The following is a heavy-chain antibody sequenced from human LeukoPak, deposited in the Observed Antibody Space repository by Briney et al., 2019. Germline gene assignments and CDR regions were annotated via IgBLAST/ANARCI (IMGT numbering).Heavy chain of an antibody. CDR2: IYHSGST. CDR1: GYSIMRGYY. J-gene: IGHJ4*02. V-gene: IGHV4-38-2*01. CDR3: ARLRGENYDSSGYLDY. Sequence: SETLSLTCAVSGYSIMRGYYWGWIRQPPGKGLEWIGGIYHSGSTYYNPSLKSRVTISVDTSKNQFSLKLSSVTAADTAVYYCARLRGENYDSSGYLDYWGQGILVTVSP. D-gene: IGHD3-22*01.